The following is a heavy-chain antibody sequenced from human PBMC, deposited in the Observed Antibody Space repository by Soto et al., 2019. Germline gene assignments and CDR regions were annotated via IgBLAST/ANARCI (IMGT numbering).Heavy chain of an antibody. D-gene: IGHD3-10*01. Sequence: PGGSLRLSCAASGFTFSSYGLHCVRQAPGKGLEWLGVISYDGSNKYYADSVKGRFTISRDNSKNTLYLQMNSLRAEDTAVYYCAKDPITRVRGVMAYQKYYYYGMDVWGQGTTVTVS. V-gene: IGHV3-30*18. CDR2: ISYDGSNK. J-gene: IGHJ6*02. CDR3: AKDPITRVRGVMAYQKYYYYGMDV. CDR1: GFTFSSYG.